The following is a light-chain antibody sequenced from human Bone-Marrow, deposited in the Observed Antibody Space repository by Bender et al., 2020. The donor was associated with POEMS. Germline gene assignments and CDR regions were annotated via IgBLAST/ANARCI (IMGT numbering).Light chain of an antibody. Sequence: QSVLTQPPSASGTPGQSVIISCSGTDYNFGGNNVNWYQHLPGTAPRLVVYSNYQRPSGVPARFSGSKSGTSASLAISDIQSEDEGDYYCSSWDDSISGWVFGGGTKLTAL. CDR3: SSWDDSISGWV. V-gene: IGLV1-44*01. CDR2: SNY. J-gene: IGLJ3*02. CDR1: DYNFGGNN.